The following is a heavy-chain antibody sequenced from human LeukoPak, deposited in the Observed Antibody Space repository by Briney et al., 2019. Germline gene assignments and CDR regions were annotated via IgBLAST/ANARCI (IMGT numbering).Heavy chain of an antibody. CDR2: ISGTSSTI. D-gene: IGHD1-14*01. CDR1: GFTISDYN. Sequence: GGSLRLSCAASGFTISDYNMNWVRQAPGKGLEWISYISGTSSTISYADSVKGRFTISRDNAKNLLYLQMHSLRAEDTAVYYCARGLHITLSGWHFDLWGRGALVTVSS. CDR3: ARGLHITLSGWHFDL. V-gene: IGHV3-48*04. J-gene: IGHJ2*01.